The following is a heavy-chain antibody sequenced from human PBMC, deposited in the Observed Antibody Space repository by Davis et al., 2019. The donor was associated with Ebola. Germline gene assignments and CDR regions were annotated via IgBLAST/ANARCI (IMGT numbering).Heavy chain of an antibody. CDR1: GYSFTSYW. V-gene: IGHV5-51*01. Sequence: GASLKISCTGSGYSFTSYWIGWVRQMPGKGLEWMGIIYPGDSDTRYSPSFQGQVTISADKSISTAYLQWSSLKASDTAIYYCARAYSSSWYWFDPWGQGTLVTVSS. CDR3: ARAYSSSWYWFDP. D-gene: IGHD6-13*01. J-gene: IGHJ5*02. CDR2: IYPGDSDT.